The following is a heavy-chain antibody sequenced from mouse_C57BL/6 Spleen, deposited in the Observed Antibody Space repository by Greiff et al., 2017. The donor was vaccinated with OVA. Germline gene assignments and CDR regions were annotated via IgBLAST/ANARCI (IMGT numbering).Heavy chain of an antibody. J-gene: IGHJ1*03. D-gene: IGHD1-1*01. CDR3: AITTVVAKWYFDV. V-gene: IGHV1-42*01. Sequence: VQLQQSGPELVKPGASVKISCKASGCSFTGYYMNWVKQSPEKSLEWIGEINPSTGGTTYNQKFKAKATLTVDKSSSTAYMQLKSLTSEDSAVYYCAITTVVAKWYFDVWGTGTTVTVSS. CDR1: GCSFTGYY. CDR2: INPSTGGT.